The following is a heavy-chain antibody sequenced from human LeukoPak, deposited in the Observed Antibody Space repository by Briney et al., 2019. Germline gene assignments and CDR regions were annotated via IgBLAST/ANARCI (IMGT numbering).Heavy chain of an antibody. CDR2: ISSSSSTI. Sequence: KPGGSLRLSCAASGFTCSDHYMSWIRQAPGKGLEWVSYISSSSSTIFYADSVKGRFTISRDNAKKSLYLQMNSLRAEDTAVYYCARDGSSWNFDYWGQGIPVTVTS. CDR3: ARDGSSWNFDY. D-gene: IGHD6-13*01. CDR1: GFTCSDHY. V-gene: IGHV3-11*01. J-gene: IGHJ4*02.